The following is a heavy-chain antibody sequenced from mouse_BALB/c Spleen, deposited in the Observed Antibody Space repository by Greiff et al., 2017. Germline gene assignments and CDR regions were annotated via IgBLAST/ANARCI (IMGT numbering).Heavy chain of an antibody. CDR2: INPSNGRT. Sequence: QVQLQQPGAELVKPGASVKLSCKASGYTFTSYWMHWVKQRPGQGLEWIGEINPSNGRTNYNEKFKSKATLTVDKSSSTAYMHLNSLTSEDSAVYYCARGDTVYAMDYWGQGTSVTVSS. CDR3: ARGDTVYAMDY. J-gene: IGHJ4*01. V-gene: IGHV1S81*02. D-gene: IGHD1-1*01. CDR1: GYTFTSYW.